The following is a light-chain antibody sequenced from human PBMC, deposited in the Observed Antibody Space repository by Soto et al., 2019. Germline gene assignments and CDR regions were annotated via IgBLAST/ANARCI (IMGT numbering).Light chain of an antibody. CDR3: SSYTSSSTPV. CDR2: EVS. CDR1: SSDVGAYNY. J-gene: IGLJ7*01. V-gene: IGLV2-14*01. Sequence: QSALTQPASVSGSPGQSITISCTGTSSDVGAYNYVSWYQQHPDKAPKLMIFEVSDRPSGVSNRFSGSNSGNTASLTISGLQAEDEADYFCSSYTSSSTPVFGGGTQLTVL.